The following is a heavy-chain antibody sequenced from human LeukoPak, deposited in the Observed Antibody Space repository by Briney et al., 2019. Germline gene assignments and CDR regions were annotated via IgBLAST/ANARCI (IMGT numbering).Heavy chain of an antibody. CDR2: INPNSGGT. CDR1: GYTFTGYY. CDR3: ARDSTVTTFYYYYYYMDV. J-gene: IGHJ6*03. V-gene: IGHV1-2*02. D-gene: IGHD4-17*01. Sequence: ASVKVSCKASGYTFTGYYMHWVRQAPGQGLEWMGWINPNSGGTNYAQKFQGRVTMTRDTSISTAYMELSRLRSDDTAVYYCARDSTVTTFYYYYYYMDVWGKGTTVTVSS.